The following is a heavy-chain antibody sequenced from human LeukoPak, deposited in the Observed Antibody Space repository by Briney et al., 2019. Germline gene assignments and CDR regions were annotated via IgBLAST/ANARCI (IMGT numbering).Heavy chain of an antibody. Sequence: SVKVSCKASGGTFSSYAISWVRQAPGQGLEWMGGIIPIFGTANYAQKFQGRVTITADESTSTAYMELSSLRSEDMAVYYCARLRGRGYDPSFDYWGQGTLVTVSS. D-gene: IGHD5-12*01. J-gene: IGHJ4*02. CDR3: ARLRGRGYDPSFDY. CDR1: GGTFSSYA. V-gene: IGHV1-69*13. CDR2: IIPIFGTA.